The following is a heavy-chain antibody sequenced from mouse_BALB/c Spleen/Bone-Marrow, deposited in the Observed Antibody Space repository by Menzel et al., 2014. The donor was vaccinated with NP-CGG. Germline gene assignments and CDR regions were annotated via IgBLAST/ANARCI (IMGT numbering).Heavy chain of an antibody. V-gene: IGHV1-9*01. Sequence: QVHVKQSGAELMKPGASVKISCKATGYTFSSYWIEWVKQKPGHGLEWIGEILPGSGSTNYNEKFKGKATFTADTSSNTAYMQLSSLTSEDSAVYYCARSDGYYYAMDYWGQGTSVTVSS. CDR1: GYTFSSYW. CDR3: ARSDGYYYAMDY. D-gene: IGHD2-3*01. CDR2: ILPGSGST. J-gene: IGHJ4*01.